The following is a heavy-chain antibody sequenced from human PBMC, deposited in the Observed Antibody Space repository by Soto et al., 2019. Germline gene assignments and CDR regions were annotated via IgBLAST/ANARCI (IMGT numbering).Heavy chain of an antibody. D-gene: IGHD3-9*01. CDR1: GDSLSGYA. CDR2: ITCKGVT. J-gene: IGHJ5*02. V-gene: IGHV4-34*01. Sequence: PSETLSLSCDVHGDSLSGYAWSWIRLPPGKGLEWMGEITCKGVTNYHPSHKTRVSMSVDTSKNRISLNVSSVTAADTALYFCARKLEASVRHVEWFSYKWFDPWGPGTLVTVSS. CDR3: ARKLEASVRHVEWFSYKWFDP.